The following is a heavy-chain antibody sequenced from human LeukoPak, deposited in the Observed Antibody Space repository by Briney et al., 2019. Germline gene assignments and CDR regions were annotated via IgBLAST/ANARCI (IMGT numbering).Heavy chain of an antibody. Sequence: GGSLRLSCAASGFSVSTYYMHWVRQAPGKGLEWVSVIYVGGSIYYAESVKGRYIIDRENSKNKRDVQLSSLRAEDTAVYYCPTEPPMRRYYHLIHVWGQGTT. CDR1: GFSVSTYY. J-gene: IGHJ6*02. CDR2: IYVGGSI. CDR3: PTEPPMRRYYHLIHV. D-gene: IGHD1-26*01. V-gene: IGHV3-66*01.